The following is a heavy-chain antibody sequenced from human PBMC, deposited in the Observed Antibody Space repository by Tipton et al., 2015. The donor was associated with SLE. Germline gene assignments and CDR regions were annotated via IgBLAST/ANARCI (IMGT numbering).Heavy chain of an antibody. Sequence: TLSLTCAVYGGSFSGYYWSWIRQPPGKGLEWIGEVNHSGSTNYNPSLKSRVTIFVDTSKNQFSLKLSSVTAADTAVYYCARGWDCDFWSGYADYWGQGTLVTVSS. CDR1: GGSFSGYY. V-gene: IGHV4-34*01. CDR3: ARGWDCDFWSGYADY. J-gene: IGHJ4*02. D-gene: IGHD3-3*01. CDR2: VNHSGST.